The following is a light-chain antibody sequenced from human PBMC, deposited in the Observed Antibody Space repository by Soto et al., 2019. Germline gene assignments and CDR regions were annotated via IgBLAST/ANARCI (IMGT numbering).Light chain of an antibody. CDR1: QGISNY. CDR3: QKYNSAFWT. V-gene: IGKV1-27*01. J-gene: IGKJ1*01. Sequence: DIQITQSPSSLSASVGDRVTITCRASQGISNYLAWYQQKPGKVPKLLIYAASTLQSGVPSRFSGSGSGTDFTLTISGLQPEDVATYYCQKYNSAFWTFGQGTKVDIK. CDR2: AAS.